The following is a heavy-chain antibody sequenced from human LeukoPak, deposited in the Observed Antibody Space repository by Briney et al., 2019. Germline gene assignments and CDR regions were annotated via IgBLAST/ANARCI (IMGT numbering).Heavy chain of an antibody. CDR3: ARDRSSSSWSVDELDY. D-gene: IGHD6-13*01. CDR2: ISAYNGNT. Sequence: GASVKVSCKASGYTFTSYGISWVRQAPGQGLEWMGWISAYNGNTNYAQKLQGRVTMTTDTSTSTAYMELRSLRSDDTAVYYCARDRSSSSWSVDELDYWGQGTLVTVSS. V-gene: IGHV1-18*01. CDR1: GYTFTSYG. J-gene: IGHJ4*02.